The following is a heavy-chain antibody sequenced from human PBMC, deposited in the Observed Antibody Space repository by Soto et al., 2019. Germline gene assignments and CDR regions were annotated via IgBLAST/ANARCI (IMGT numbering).Heavy chain of an antibody. V-gene: IGHV3-33*01. CDR2: IWYDGSNK. J-gene: IGHJ6*02. D-gene: IGHD3-10*01. CDR1: GFTFSSYG. CDR3: ARAPTLNYGSGSYYSYYYYYGMDV. Sequence: PGGSLRLSCAASGFTFSSYGMHWVRQAPGKGLEWVAVIWYDGSNKYYADSVKGRFTISRDNSKNTLYLQMNSLRAEDTAVYYCARAPTLNYGSGSYYSYYYYYGMDVWGQGTTVTVSS.